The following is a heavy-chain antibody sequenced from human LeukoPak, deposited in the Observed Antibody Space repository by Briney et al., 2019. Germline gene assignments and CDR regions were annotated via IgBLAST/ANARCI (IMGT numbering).Heavy chain of an antibody. J-gene: IGHJ5*02. CDR3: ARDDYGAHAGFDP. Sequence: ASVKVSCKASGYTFTSNYMHWVRQAPGQGLEWMGIINPSGGSTSYAQKFQGRGTMTRDTSASTVYVELSSLRSEDTAVYYCARDDYGAHAGFDPWGQGTLVTVSS. CDR2: INPSGGST. V-gene: IGHV1-46*01. D-gene: IGHD4-17*01. CDR1: GYTFTSNY.